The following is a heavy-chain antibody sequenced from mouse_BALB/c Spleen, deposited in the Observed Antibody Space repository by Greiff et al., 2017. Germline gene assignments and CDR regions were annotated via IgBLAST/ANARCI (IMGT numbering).Heavy chain of an antibody. D-gene: IGHD1-1*01. CDR2: ISSGSSTI. J-gene: IGHJ2*01. Sequence: EVKLVESGGGLVQPGGSRKLSCAASGFTFSSFGMHWVRQAPEKGLEWVAYISSGSSTIYYADTVKGRFTISRENPKNTLFLQMTSLRSEDTAMYYCARSVVARDYFDYWGQGTTLTVSS. V-gene: IGHV5-17*02. CDR3: ARSVVARDYFDY. CDR1: GFTFSSFG.